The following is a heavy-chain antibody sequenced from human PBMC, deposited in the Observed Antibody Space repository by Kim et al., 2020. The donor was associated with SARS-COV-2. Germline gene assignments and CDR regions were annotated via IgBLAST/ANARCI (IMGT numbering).Heavy chain of an antibody. J-gene: IGHJ6*02. CDR1: GASIDRSSSY. V-gene: IGHV4-39*01. CDR2: IYYGGRT. CDR3: ASGGGDDYAMDYYYSGMDV. D-gene: IGHD4-17*01. Sequence: SETLSLTCTVSGASIDRSSSYWVWIRQPPGKALEWIGTIYYGGRTYYNPSLQSRVTVSVDTSKSQFSLNLTSVTAEDTSLYYCASGGGDDYAMDYYYSGMDVWGQGTTVTVSS.